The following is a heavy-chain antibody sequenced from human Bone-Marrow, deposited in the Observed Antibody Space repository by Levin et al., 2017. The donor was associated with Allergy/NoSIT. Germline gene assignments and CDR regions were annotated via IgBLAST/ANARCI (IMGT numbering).Heavy chain of an antibody. CDR1: GFPFTSFW. CDR3: AREEGWGYHYGMDV. V-gene: IGHV3-7*01. Sequence: LSLTCAASGFPFTSFWMTWVRQAPGKGLEWVANIKQDGSETYYVDSVKGRFTISRDNAKNSVYLQMNSLRVDDTAVYYCAREEGWGYHYGMDVWGQGNTVTVSS. J-gene: IGHJ6*02. CDR2: IKQDGSET. D-gene: IGHD3-16*02.